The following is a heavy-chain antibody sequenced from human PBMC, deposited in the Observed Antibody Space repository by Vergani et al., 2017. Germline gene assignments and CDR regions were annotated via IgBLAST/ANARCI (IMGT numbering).Heavy chain of an antibody. D-gene: IGHD4-17*01. CDR2: ISWDGGST. CDR3: AKDGDYGDYGSYFDY. J-gene: IGHJ4*02. Sequence: EVQLVESGGVVVQPGGSLRLSCAASGFTFDDCAMHWVRQAPGKGLEWVSLISWDGGSTYYADSVKGRFTISRDNSKNSLYLQMNSLRAEDTALYYCAKDGDYGDYGSYFDYWGQGTLVTVSS. CDR1: GFTFDDCA. V-gene: IGHV3-43D*04.